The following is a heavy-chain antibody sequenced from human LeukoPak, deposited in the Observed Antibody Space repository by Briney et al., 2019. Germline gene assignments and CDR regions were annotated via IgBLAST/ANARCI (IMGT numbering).Heavy chain of an antibody. J-gene: IGHJ4*02. CDR3: AKDTSPYSGYDCSDY. CDR1: GFTFSSYA. Sequence: GGSLRLSCAASGFTFSSYAMSRVRQAPGKGLEWVSGISGSGSNTYYADSVKGRFTISRDNSKNTLYLQMNSLRAEDTAVYYCAKDTSPYSGYDCSDYWGQGTLVTVSS. CDR2: ISGSGSNT. D-gene: IGHD5-12*01. V-gene: IGHV3-23*01.